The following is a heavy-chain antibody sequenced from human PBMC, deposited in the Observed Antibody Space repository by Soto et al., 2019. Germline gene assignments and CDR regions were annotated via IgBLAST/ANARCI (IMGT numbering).Heavy chain of an antibody. Sequence: QVQLVQSGAEVKKPGASVKVSCKASGYTFVPYNMHWVRQAPGQGLEWMGIINPSGGSTSYTQEFQGRVTMTRDMSTSTLHMELSSLRSEDTAVYYCAREVLGSGWYYFDYWGQGTLVTVSS. CDR2: INPSGGST. CDR1: GYTFVPYN. CDR3: AREVLGSGWYYFDY. D-gene: IGHD6-19*01. V-gene: IGHV1-46*01. J-gene: IGHJ4*02.